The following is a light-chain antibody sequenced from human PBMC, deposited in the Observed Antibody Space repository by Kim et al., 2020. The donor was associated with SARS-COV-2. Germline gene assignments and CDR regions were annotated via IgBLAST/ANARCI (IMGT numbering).Light chain of an antibody. V-gene: IGKV1-5*03. J-gene: IGKJ2*03. CDR1: KSISSW. CDR2: KTS. CDR3: QQYDKDPYS. Sequence: SASIGDRVTISCRANKSISSWLAWYQQKPGKAPKLLIYKTSYLESGVPSGFSGSGSGTEFTLTIASLQPDDFATYYCQQYDKDPYSFGQGTKLDI.